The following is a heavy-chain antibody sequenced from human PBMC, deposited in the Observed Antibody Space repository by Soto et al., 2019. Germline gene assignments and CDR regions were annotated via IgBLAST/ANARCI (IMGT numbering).Heavy chain of an antibody. CDR2: LNGGGYST. CDR1: GFSFSSYV. J-gene: IGHJ4*02. CDR3: AKASDSRCPYFFAS. Sequence: EVQLLESGGGLVQPGGSLRLSCAASGFSFSSYVLAWVRQAPGTGLEGVSALNGGGYSTYYPYSVQGRFTISRDNSENTLHLQMNALRAGDTAVYYCAKASDSRCPYFFASWGQGTLVTVCS. D-gene: IGHD6-13*01. V-gene: IGHV3-23*01.